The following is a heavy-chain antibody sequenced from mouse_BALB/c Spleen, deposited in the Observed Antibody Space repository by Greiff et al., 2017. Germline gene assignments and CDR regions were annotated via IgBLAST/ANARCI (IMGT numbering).Heavy chain of an antibody. Sequence: QVTLKESGPGILQPSQTLSLTCSFSGFSLSTSGMGVGWIRQPSGKGLEWLAHIWWDDDKYYNTALKSGLTISKDTSKNQVFLKIASVDTADTATYYCARMNWERYYFDYWGQGTTLTVSS. D-gene: IGHD4-1*01. J-gene: IGHJ2*01. CDR2: IWWDDDK. CDR1: GFSLSTSGMG. CDR3: ARMNWERYYFDY. V-gene: IGHV8-8*01.